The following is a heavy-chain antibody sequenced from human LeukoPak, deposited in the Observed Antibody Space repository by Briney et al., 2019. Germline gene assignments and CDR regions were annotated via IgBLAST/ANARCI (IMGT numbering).Heavy chain of an antibody. D-gene: IGHD1-26*01. Sequence: PSETLSLTCTVSGDSISSYFWSWIRQPAGKGLEWIGRISTSGTTNYNPSLKSRLTMSLDTSKHQFSLNLTSVTAADTAVYYCASELGSTGRALDIWGLGTMVAVSS. CDR1: GDSISSYF. CDR2: ISTSGTT. CDR3: ASELGSTGRALDI. V-gene: IGHV4-4*07. J-gene: IGHJ3*02.